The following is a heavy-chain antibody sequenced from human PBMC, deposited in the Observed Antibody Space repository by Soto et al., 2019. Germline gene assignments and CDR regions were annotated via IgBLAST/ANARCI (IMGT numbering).Heavy chain of an antibody. V-gene: IGHV3-23*01. CDR1: GFTFSSYA. CDR2: ISGSGGST. CDR3: AKVWFGEIYYYYGMDV. Sequence: GGSLRLSCAASGFTFSSYAMSWVRQAPGKGLEWVSAISGSGGSTYYADSGKGRFTISRDNSKNTLYLQMNSLRVEDTAVYYCAKVWFGEIYYYYGMDVWGQGTTVTVSS. D-gene: IGHD3-10*01. J-gene: IGHJ6*02.